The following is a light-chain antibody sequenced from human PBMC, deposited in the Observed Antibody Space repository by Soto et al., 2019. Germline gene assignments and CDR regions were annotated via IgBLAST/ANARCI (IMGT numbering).Light chain of an antibody. CDR2: GAS. Sequence: EIVMTQSPATLSVSPGEGATLSCRSSRRVSSNLAWYQQKPGQAPRLLIYGASTRATGIPARFSGSGSGTEFTLTISSLQSEDFAVYYCQQYNNWPPLTFGGGTKVEIK. J-gene: IGKJ4*01. CDR3: QQYNNWPPLT. CDR1: RRVSSN. V-gene: IGKV3-15*01.